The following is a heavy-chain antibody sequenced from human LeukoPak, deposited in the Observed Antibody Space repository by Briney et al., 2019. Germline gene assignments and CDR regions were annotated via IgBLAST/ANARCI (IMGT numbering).Heavy chain of an antibody. CDR3: ARGWSGNY. V-gene: IGHV3-48*03. J-gene: IGHJ4*02. D-gene: IGHD3-3*01. CDR2: ISSGGTTM. CDR1: GFIFSNYE. Sequence: PGGSLRLSCAASGFIFSNYEMKWVRQAPGKGLEWLSYISSGGTTMSYADSVKGRFTISRDNAMKSPYLEMNGLRAEDTAVYYCARGWSGNYWGQGTLVTVSS.